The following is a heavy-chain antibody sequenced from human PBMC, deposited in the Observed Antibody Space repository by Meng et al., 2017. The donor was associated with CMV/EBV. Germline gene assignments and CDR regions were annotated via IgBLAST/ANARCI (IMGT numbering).Heavy chain of an antibody. D-gene: IGHD6-6*01. CDR3: ARARWDSSSDY. J-gene: IGHJ4*02. CDR2: INPNSGNT. V-gene: IGHV1-18*04. CDR1: GYTFTGYY. Sequence: ASVKVSCKASGYTFTGYYMHWVRQAPGQGLEWMGWINPNSGNTNYAQKLQGRVTMTTDTSTSTAYMELRSLRSDDTAVYYCARARWDSSSDYWGQGTLVTVSS.